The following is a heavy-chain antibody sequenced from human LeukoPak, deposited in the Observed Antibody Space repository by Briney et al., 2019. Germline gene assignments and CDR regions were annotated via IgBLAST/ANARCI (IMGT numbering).Heavy chain of an antibody. J-gene: IGHJ4*02. V-gene: IGHV3-64*01. CDR3: ARDYYDSSGPLGPAGY. CDR1: GSTFSSYA. D-gene: IGHD3-22*01. CDR2: ISSNGGST. Sequence: GGSLRPSCAASGSTFSSYAMHWVRQAPGKGLEYVSAISSNGGSTYYANSVKGRFTISRDNSKNTLYLQMGSLRAEDMAVYYCARDYYDSSGPLGPAGYWGQGTLVTVSS.